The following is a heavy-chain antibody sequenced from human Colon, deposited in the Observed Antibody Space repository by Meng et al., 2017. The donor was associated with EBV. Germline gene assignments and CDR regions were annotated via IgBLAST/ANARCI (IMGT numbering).Heavy chain of an antibody. CDR2: IYYSGST. D-gene: IGHD5-12*01. J-gene: IGHJ4*02. Sequence: QVQLQESGPGLGKPSQTLSLTCTVSGGSISSGDYYWSWIRQPPGKGLEWIGYIYYSGSTYYNPSLKSRVTTSVDTSKNQFSLKLSSVTAADTAVYYCARDRGGLGAFDYWGQGTLVTVSS. CDR3: ARDRGGLGAFDY. CDR1: GGSISSGDYY. V-gene: IGHV4-30-4*01.